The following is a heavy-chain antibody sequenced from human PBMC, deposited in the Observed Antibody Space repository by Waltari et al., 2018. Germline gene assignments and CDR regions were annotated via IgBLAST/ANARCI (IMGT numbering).Heavy chain of an antibody. V-gene: IGHV4-4*02. CDR1: GDSVSSPYV. D-gene: IGHD2-15*01. CDR3: ARDRGRGLYLDT. Sequence: QLQLQQSGPGLVKPSESLSLTCTVSGDSVSSPYVWTWVRQTPEKGLGWIGQIYGSGRTNFNPSLGSRVTMSLDTSKSQFSLKMTSATAADTALYFCARDRGRGLYLDTWGQGTLVTVSP. J-gene: IGHJ4*02. CDR2: IYGSGRT.